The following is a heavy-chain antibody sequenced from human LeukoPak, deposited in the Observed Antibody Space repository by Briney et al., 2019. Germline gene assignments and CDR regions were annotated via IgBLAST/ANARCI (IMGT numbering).Heavy chain of an antibody. CDR2: IYQTGDT. D-gene: IGHD6-19*01. V-gene: IGHV4-59*12. Sequence: SETLSLTCTVSGGSMSNYYWSWIRQPPGKGLEWISYIYQTGDTGYNPSLKSRVTISVDTSKNQFSLKLSSVTAADTAVYYCARGGVAVAGIPFDYWGQGTLVTVSS. J-gene: IGHJ4*02. CDR1: GGSMSNYY. CDR3: ARGGVAVAGIPFDY.